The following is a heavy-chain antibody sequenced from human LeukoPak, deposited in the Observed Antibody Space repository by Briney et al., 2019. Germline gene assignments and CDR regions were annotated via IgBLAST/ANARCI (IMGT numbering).Heavy chain of an antibody. J-gene: IGHJ2*01. V-gene: IGHV4-30-2*01. Sequence: SETLSLTCGVSGGSISTIGYSWSWIRQPPGKGLEWIGYIYQSGSTSYNPSLQRRVTISIDRSKNQFSLKLSSVTAADTAVYYCARAPINGDWYFDLWGRGTLVTVSS. CDR2: IYQSGST. D-gene: IGHD2-8*01. CDR1: GGSISTIGYS. CDR3: ARAPINGDWYFDL.